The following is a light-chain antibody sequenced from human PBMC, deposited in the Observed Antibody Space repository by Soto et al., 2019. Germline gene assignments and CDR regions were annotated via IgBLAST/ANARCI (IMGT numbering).Light chain of an antibody. Sequence: EIVLTQSPGTLSLSPGERATLSCRASQRVSSNYVAWYQQKPGQAPRLLIYGASSRATGIPDRFRASASGTDFTLTISRLEPEDFAVYFCQQYGNSPAITFGQGTRLEIK. CDR1: QRVSSNY. V-gene: IGKV3-20*01. J-gene: IGKJ5*01. CDR2: GAS. CDR3: QQYGNSPAIT.